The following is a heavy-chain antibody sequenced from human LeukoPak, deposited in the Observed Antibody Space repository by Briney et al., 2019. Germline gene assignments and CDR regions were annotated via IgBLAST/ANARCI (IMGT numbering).Heavy chain of an antibody. D-gene: IGHD3-9*01. CDR3: ARGRTYYDILTGHPRGYAFDI. CDR2: INHSGST. Sequence: PSETQSLTCAVYGGSFSGYYWSWIRQPPGKGLEWIGEINHSGSTNYNPSLKSRVTISVDTSKNQFSLKLSSVTAADTAVYYCARGRTYYDILTGHPRGYAFDIWGQGTMVTVSS. J-gene: IGHJ3*02. CDR1: GGSFSGYY. V-gene: IGHV4-34*01.